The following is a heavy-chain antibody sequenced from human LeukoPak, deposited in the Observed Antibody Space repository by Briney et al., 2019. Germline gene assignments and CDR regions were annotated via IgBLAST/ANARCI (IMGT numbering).Heavy chain of an antibody. CDR3: ARHIQGSGWNLDY. Sequence: GEYLKISCRGFGYSFTSYWIAWVRQMPGKGLEWMGIIYPGDSDTRYSPSFQGLVTLSADNSISTPYLQWSSLKASDTAMYYCARHIQGSGWNLDYWGQGTLVTVSS. D-gene: IGHD6-19*01. CDR2: IYPGDSDT. J-gene: IGHJ4*02. V-gene: IGHV5-51*01. CDR1: GYSFTSYW.